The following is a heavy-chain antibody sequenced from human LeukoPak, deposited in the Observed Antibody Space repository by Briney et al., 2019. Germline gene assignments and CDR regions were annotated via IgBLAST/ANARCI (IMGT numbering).Heavy chain of an antibody. D-gene: IGHD1-26*01. V-gene: IGHV3-74*01. J-gene: IGHJ3*02. CDR2: VDGDGSST. CDR1: GFTFISYW. CDR3: ARGGRKWDDAFDI. Sequence: PGGSLRLSCAASGFTFISYWMHWVRQSPGKGLVWVSRVDGDGSSTSYTDSVKDRLTISRDNAKNTVYLQMSSLRAEDSAVYYCARGGRKWDDAFDIWGQGTLVSVSS.